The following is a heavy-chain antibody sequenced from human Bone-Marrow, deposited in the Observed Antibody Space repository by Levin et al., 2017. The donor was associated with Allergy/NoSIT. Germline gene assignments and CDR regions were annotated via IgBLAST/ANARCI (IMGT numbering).Heavy chain of an antibody. J-gene: IGHJ6*02. CDR3: ARDSVSTTYGIDYYYGMDV. CDR1: GFTLSQYW. CDR2: IKPDGSDK. V-gene: IGHV3-7*01. Sequence: GESLKISCVASGFTLSQYWMTLVRQAPGKGLEWVAKIKPDGSDKFYADSLKGRLTISRDNTRKSLSLQINNLRAEDTAVYYCARDSVSTTYGIDYYYGMDVWGQGTMVTVSS. D-gene: IGHD2-2*01.